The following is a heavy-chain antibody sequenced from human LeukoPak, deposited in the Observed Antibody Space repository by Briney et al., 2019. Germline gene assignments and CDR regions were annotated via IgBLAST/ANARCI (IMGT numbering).Heavy chain of an antibody. CDR3: ASKAPKYCSSTSCDIGRGDGDAFDI. J-gene: IGHJ3*02. D-gene: IGHD2-2*01. CDR1: GGTFSSYA. Sequence: ASVKVSCKASGGTFSSYAISWVRQAPGQGLEWMGGIIPIFGTANYAQKFQGRVTITTDESTSTAYMELSSLRSEDTAVYYCASKAPKYCSSTSCDIGRGDGDAFDIWGQGTMVTVSS. CDR2: IIPIFGTA. V-gene: IGHV1-69*05.